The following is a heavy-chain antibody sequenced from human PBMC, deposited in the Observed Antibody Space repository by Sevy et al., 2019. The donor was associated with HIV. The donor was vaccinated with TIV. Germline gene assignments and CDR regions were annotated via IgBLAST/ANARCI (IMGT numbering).Heavy chain of an antibody. D-gene: IGHD3-10*01. V-gene: IGHV3-21*01. CDR2: ISSRSNYI. CDR3: ARPYGSGSWEAFDI. CDR1: GFTFSTYT. Sequence: GSLRLSCAASGFTFSTYTMNWVRQAPGKGLEWVSSISSRSNYIYYADSVKGRFTISRDNAKNSLYLQMNSLRAEDTALYYCARPYGSGSWEAFDIWGQRTMVTVS. J-gene: IGHJ3*02.